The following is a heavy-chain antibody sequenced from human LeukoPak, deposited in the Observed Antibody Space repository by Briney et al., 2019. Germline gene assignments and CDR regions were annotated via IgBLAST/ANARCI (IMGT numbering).Heavy chain of an antibody. V-gene: IGHV1-18*01. CDR2: RSIYNGNT. D-gene: IGHD6-6*01. J-gene: IGHJ4*02. CDR3: ARGGPFPSGSSSREYYLDY. CDR1: GYDFFNYG. Sequence: ASVKVSCKASGYDFFNYGISWVRQAPGQGLEWMGWRSIYNGNTDYKLQGRVTMTTDTSTSTAYMEVRSLRSDDTAVYYCARGGPFPSGSSSREYYLDYWGQGTLVTVSS.